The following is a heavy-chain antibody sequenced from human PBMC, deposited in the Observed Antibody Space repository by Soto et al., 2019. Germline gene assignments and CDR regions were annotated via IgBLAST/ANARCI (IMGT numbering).Heavy chain of an antibody. CDR2: MNPDGSEQ. D-gene: IGHD1-26*01. V-gene: IGHV3-7*02. CDR1: GFTFTDYW. Sequence: EVHLVESGGGLVQPGGSLRLSCAASGFTFTDYWMTWVRQAPGKGLEGVANMNPDGSEQYYLDSVKGRVTISRYNXXXXXXXXXXXXXXXXXXXXXXXRDLNHDSGPWGQGTQVIVSS. CDR3: XRDLNHDSGP. J-gene: IGHJ5*02.